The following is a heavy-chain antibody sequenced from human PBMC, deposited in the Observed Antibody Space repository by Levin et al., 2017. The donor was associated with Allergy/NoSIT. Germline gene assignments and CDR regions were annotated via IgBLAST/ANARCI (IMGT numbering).Heavy chain of an antibody. V-gene: IGHV4-39*01. CDR3: ARTRTYYYDSSSHNWFDP. CDR2: IYYSGST. D-gene: IGHD3-22*01. Sequence: PSETLSLTCTVSGGSISSSSYYWGWIRQPPGKGLEWIGSIYYSGSTYYNPSLKSRVTISVDTSKNQFSLKLSSVTAADTAVYYCARTRTYYYDSSSHNWFDPWGQGTLVTVSS. CDR1: GGSISSSSYY. J-gene: IGHJ5*02.